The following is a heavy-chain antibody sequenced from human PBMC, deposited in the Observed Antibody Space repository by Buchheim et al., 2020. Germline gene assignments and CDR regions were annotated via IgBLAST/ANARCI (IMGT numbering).Heavy chain of an antibody. J-gene: IGHJ6*02. CDR3: ARAPRDYYGSERYGMDV. CDR1: GFTFSSYS. D-gene: IGHD3-10*01. Sequence: EVQLVESGGGLVKPGGSLRLSCAASGFTFSSYSMNWVRQAPGKGLEWVSSISSSSSYIYYADSVKGRFTISRDNAKNSLYLKMNSLRAEDTAVYYCARAPRDYYGSERYGMDVWGQGTT. V-gene: IGHV3-21*01. CDR2: ISSSSSYI.